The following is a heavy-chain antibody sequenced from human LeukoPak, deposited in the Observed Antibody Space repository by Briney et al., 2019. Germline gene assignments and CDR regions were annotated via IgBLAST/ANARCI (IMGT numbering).Heavy chain of an antibody. CDR2: INHSGCT. Sequence: PSETLSLTCAVYGGSFSGYYWSWIRQPPGKGLEWIGEINHSGCTNYNPSLKSRVTISVDTSKNQFSPKLSSVTAADTAVYYCARDSSSWYYFDYWGQGTLVTVSS. D-gene: IGHD6-13*01. J-gene: IGHJ4*02. CDR1: GGSFSGYY. CDR3: ARDSSSWYYFDY. V-gene: IGHV4-34*01.